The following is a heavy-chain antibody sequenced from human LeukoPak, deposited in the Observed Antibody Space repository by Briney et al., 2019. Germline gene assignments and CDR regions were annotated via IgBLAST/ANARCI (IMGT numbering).Heavy chain of an antibody. D-gene: IGHD3-10*01. CDR3: ASSAVRLNWFDP. CDR2: IYYSGST. Sequence: SETLSLTCTVSGGSINSFYWSWIRQPPGGGLEWIGYIYYSGSTYYNPSLKSRVTISVDTSKNQFSLKLSSVTAADTAVYYCASSAVRLNWFDPWGQGTLVTVSS. V-gene: IGHV4-59*04. J-gene: IGHJ5*02. CDR1: GGSINSFY.